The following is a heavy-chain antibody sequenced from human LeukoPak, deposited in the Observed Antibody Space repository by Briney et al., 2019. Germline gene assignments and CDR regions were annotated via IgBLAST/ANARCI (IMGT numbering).Heavy chain of an antibody. CDR1: GFTFSSYG. J-gene: IGHJ6*03. D-gene: IGHD6-25*01. CDR2: IRYDGSNK. CDR3: AKGVEQRYYYYYMDV. V-gene: IGHV3-30*02. Sequence: GGSLRLSCAASGFTFSSYGMHWVRQAPGKGLEWVAFIRYDGSNKYYADSVKGRFTISRDNSKNALYLQMNSLRAEDTAVYYCAKGVEQRYYYYYMDVWGKGTTVTVSS.